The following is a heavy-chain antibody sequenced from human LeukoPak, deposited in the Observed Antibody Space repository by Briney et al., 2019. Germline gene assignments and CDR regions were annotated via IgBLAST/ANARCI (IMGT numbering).Heavy chain of an antibody. J-gene: IGHJ4*01. Sequence: GSLRLSCAASGFTFSGYWMSWVRQTPEKGLEWVANIKQDGSEKYYVDSVKGRFTISRDNAKNSLYLQMNSLRADDTAVYYCARDKIVGPTTLDYWGQGTLVTVSS. CDR2: IKQDGSEK. CDR3: ARDKIVGPTTLDY. D-gene: IGHD1-26*01. V-gene: IGHV3-7*01. CDR1: GFTFSGYW.